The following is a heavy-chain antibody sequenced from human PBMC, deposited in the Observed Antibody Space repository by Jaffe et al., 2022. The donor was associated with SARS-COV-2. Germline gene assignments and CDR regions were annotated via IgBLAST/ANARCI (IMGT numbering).Heavy chain of an antibody. CDR1: GFSFSNHW. J-gene: IGHJ5*02. CDR2: IKQDGSEK. Sequence: EVQLVESGGGLVQPGGSLRLSCVASGFSFSNHWMSWVRQAPGKGLEWVASIKQDGSEKYYVDSVKGRFTISRDNAKNSLYLEMNSLRAEDTAVYYCARLRRVGMTATILNWFDPWGQGILVTVSS. D-gene: IGHD2-21*02. CDR3: ARLRRVGMTATILNWFDP. V-gene: IGHV3-7*03.